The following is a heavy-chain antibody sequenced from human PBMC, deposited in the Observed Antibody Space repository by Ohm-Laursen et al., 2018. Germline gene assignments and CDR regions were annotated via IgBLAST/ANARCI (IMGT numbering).Heavy chain of an antibody. V-gene: IGHV4-31*01. D-gene: IGHD2-2*02. CDR2: IYYSGST. CDR3: ARALYCSSTSCYTPHWFDP. J-gene: IGHJ5*02. CDR1: GGSISSYY. Sequence: TLSLTCTVSGGSISSYYWSWIRQHPGKGLEWIGYIYYSGSTYYNPSLKSLVTISVDTSKNQFSLKLSSMTAADTAVYYCARALYCSSTSCYTPHWFDPWGQGTLVTVSS.